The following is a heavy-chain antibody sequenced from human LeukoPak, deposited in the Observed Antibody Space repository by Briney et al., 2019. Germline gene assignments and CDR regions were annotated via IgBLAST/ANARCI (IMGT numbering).Heavy chain of an antibody. D-gene: IGHD3-22*01. CDR2: INPSGSST. Sequence: ASVKVSCKASGYAFTRHYMHWVRRAPGQGLEWMGLINPSGSSTIYAQKFQGRVTMTRDMSTSTDYMELSSLRSEDTAVYYCARGAHVRMYDSNHKCFDPWGQGTLVNVS. CDR3: ARGAHVRMYDSNHKCFDP. V-gene: IGHV1-46*01. J-gene: IGHJ5*02. CDR1: GYAFTRHY.